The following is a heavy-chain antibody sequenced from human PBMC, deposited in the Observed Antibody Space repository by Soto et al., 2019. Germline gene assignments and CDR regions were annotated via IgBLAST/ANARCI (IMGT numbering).Heavy chain of an antibody. CDR1: GYSFTSYE. CDR3: ARGGIAPYFYGMDV. CDR2: MNPNSGNT. Sequence: QVQLVQSGAEVKKPGASVKVSCKASGYSFTSYEVNWVRQATGQGLEWMGWMNPNSGNTDYAHKFQGRVTLTRNTSTSTACMELTSLRSEDTAIYYCARGGIAPYFYGMDVWGQGTTVTVSS. J-gene: IGHJ6*02. D-gene: IGHD6-13*01. V-gene: IGHV1-8*01.